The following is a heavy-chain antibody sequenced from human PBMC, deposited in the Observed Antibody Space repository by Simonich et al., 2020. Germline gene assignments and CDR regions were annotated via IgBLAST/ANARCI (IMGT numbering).Heavy chain of an antibody. CDR3: ARGGLYFDY. J-gene: IGHJ4*02. CDR2: SYYSGGT. Sequence: QVQLQESGPGLVKPSETVSLTCTVSGGSISSYYWSWIRQPPGKGLEWIGYSYYSGGTNSNPSLKGRVTISVDTSKNQFSLKLSSVTAADTAVYYCARGGLYFDYWGQGTLVTVSS. D-gene: IGHD2-15*01. CDR1: GGSISSYY. V-gene: IGHV4-59*01.